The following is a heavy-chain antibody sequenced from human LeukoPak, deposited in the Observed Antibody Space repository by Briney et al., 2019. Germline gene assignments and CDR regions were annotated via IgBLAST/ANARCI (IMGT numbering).Heavy chain of an antibody. J-gene: IGHJ4*02. Sequence: SVKVSCKASGGTFSSYAISWVRQAPGQGLEWMGGVIPIFGTANYAQKFQGRVTITADESTSTAYMELSSLRSEDTAVYYCARSHYDYVWGSSPPAYWGQGTLVTVSS. CDR3: ARSHYDYVWGSSPPAY. CDR1: GGTFSSYA. CDR2: VIPIFGTA. V-gene: IGHV1-69*01. D-gene: IGHD3-16*01.